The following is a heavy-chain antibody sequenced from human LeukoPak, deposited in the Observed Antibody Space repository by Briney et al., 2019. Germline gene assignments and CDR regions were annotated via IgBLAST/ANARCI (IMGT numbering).Heavy chain of an antibody. Sequence: GGSLRLSCAAPGFTFSSYGMHWVRQAPGKGLEWVAVISYDGSNKYYADSVKGRFTVSRDNSKSTLYLQVNSLTADDTAVYYCARETSSVHSNAGPPFDYWGQGTLVTVSS. V-gene: IGHV3-30*03. CDR3: ARETSSVHSNAGPPFDY. D-gene: IGHD2-15*01. CDR1: GFTFSSYG. CDR2: ISYDGSNK. J-gene: IGHJ4*02.